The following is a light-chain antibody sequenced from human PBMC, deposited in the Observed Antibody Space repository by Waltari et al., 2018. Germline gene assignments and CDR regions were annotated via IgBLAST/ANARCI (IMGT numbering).Light chain of an antibody. CDR1: SSAVGGYNY. J-gene: IGLJ1*01. CDR3: SSYAGSNNFV. V-gene: IGLV2-8*01. Sequence: QSALTQPPSASGSPGQSVTISCTGTSSAVGGYNYVSWYQQHPGKAPKPWIYEVSQRPSGVPDRFSGSKSGNTASLTVSGLQAEDEADYYCSSYAGSNNFVFGTGTKVTVL. CDR2: EVS.